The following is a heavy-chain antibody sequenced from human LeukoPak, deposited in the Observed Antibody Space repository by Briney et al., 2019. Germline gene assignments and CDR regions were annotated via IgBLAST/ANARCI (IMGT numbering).Heavy chain of an antibody. V-gene: IGHV3-30-3*02. D-gene: IGHD6-19*01. CDR2: ISYDGSNK. J-gene: IGHJ4*02. CDR3: AKWESGWSVSPYYFDY. Sequence: PGGSLRLSCAASGFTFSSYAMHWARQAPGKAVEWVTDISYDGSNKYYADSVKGRFTISRDNSKNTLYLQMNSLRAEDTAVYYCAKWESGWSVSPYYFDYWGQGTLVTVSS. CDR1: GFTFSSYA.